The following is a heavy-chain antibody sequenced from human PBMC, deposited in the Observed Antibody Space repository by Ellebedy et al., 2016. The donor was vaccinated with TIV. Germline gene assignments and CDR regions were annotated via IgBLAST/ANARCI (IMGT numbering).Heavy chain of an antibody. Sequence: PGGSLRLSCAVAASTVGSNYITWVRQSPGTWLESASVIYSGGATYYADSVKGRFTISRDNSKNTLYLQMNSLRAEDTAVYYCARLWSNRVVYDFWRGYYPYYFDYWGQGTLVTVSS. D-gene: IGHD3-3*01. V-gene: IGHV3-66*04. J-gene: IGHJ4*02. CDR3: ARLWSNRVVYDFWRGYYPYYFDY. CDR2: IYSGGAT. CDR1: ASTVGSNY.